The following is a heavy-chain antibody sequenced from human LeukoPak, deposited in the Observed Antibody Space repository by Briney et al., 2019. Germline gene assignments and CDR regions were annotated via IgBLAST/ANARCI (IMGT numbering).Heavy chain of an antibody. CDR1: GDNLSSNGAS. CDR2: TYYRSQQWHS. D-gene: IGHD3-3*01. Sequence: SQTLSLTCALSGDNLSSNGASWNWIRQSPSRGLEWLVRTYYRSQQWHSDYAPSVKGRITLNPDTSKNQFSLQLNSMTPEDTAVYYCGRETDFGVVTNWGQGTLVTVSS. J-gene: IGHJ4*02. CDR3: GRETDFGVVTN. V-gene: IGHV6-1*01.